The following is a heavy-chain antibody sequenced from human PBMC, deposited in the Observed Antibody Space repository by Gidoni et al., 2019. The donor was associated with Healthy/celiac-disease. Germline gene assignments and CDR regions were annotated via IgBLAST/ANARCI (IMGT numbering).Heavy chain of an antibody. CDR2: INHSGST. CDR1: GGSFSGYY. V-gene: IGHV4-34*01. J-gene: IGHJ5*02. D-gene: IGHD1-1*01. Sequence: QVQLQQWGAGLLKPSETLSLTCAVYGGSFSGYYWSWIRQPPGKGLEWIGEINHSGSTNYNPSLKSRVTISVDTSKNQFSLKLSSVTAADTAVYYCARGQGNSWHDGDWFDPWGQGTLVTVSS. CDR3: ARGQGNSWHDGDWFDP.